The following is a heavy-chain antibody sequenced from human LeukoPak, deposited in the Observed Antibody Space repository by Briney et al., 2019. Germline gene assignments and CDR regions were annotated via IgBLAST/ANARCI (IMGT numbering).Heavy chain of an antibody. CDR3: ANGNY. CDR1: GFTFSSYA. V-gene: IGHV3-23*01. Sequence: GGSLRLSCAASGFTFSSYAMSWVRQAPGKGLEWVSSISGSGDSAFYADSVKGRFTMSRDNSKDTLYLHMSSLRAEDTAVYYCANGNYWGQGTLVAVSS. J-gene: IGHJ4*02. CDR2: ISGSGDSA.